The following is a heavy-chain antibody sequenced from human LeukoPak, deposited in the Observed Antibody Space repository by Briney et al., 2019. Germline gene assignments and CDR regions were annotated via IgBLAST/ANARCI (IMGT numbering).Heavy chain of an antibody. CDR3: ARSYGDYIVDY. J-gene: IGHJ4*02. D-gene: IGHD4-17*01. CDR2: IYYSGST. V-gene: IGHV4-31*03. CDR1: GGSISSGGYY. Sequence: SETLSLTCTVSGGSISSGGYYWSWLRQHPGKGLEWIGYIYYSGSTYYNPSLKSRVTISVDTSKNQFSLKLSSVTAADTAVYYCARSYGDYIVDYWGQGTLVTVSS.